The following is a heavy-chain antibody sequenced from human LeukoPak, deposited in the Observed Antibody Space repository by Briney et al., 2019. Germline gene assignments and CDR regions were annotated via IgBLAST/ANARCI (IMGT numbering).Heavy chain of an antibody. CDR3: ARGDKPYYYDSSGYNDAFDI. CDR1: GFTVSSNC. J-gene: IGHJ3*02. CDR2: IYSGGST. D-gene: IGHD3-22*01. Sequence: GGSLRLSCAASGFTVSSNCMSWVRQAPGKGLEWVSVIYSGGSTYYADSVKGRFTISRDNSKNTLYLQMNSLRAEDTAVYYCARGDKPYYYDSSGYNDAFDIWGQGTMVTVSS. V-gene: IGHV3-66*01.